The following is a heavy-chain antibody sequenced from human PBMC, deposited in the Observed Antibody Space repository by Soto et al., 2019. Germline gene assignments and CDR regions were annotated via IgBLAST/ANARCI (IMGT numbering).Heavy chain of an antibody. J-gene: IGHJ6*02. CDR3: ASGYSSSSSCYREDYYYYGMDV. Sequence: QVQLVQSGAEVKKPGSSVKVSCKASGGTFSSYAINWVRQAPGQGLEWMGGIMPIFGTANYAQKFQDRVTITADESTSTAYMELSSLRSEDSAVYYCASGYSSSSSCYREDYYYYGMDVWGQGTTVTVSS. CDR2: IMPIFGTA. CDR1: GGTFSSYA. V-gene: IGHV1-69*01. D-gene: IGHD2-2*02.